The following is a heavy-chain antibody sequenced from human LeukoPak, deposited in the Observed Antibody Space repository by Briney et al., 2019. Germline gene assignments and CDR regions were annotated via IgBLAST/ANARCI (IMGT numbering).Heavy chain of an antibody. CDR2: ISSSSSYI. J-gene: IGHJ4*02. CDR1: GFTFSSYS. CDR3: ARDFAAAGGVDY. V-gene: IGHV3-21*01. Sequence: GGSLRLFCAASGFTFSSYSMNWVRQAPGKGLEWVSSISSSSSYIYYADSVKGRFTISRDNAKNSLYLQMNSLRAEDTAVYYCARDFAAAGGVDYWGQGTLVTVSS. D-gene: IGHD6-13*01.